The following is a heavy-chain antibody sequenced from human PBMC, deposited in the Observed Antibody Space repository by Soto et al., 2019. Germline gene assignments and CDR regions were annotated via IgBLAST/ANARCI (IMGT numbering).Heavy chain of an antibody. Sequence: GGSLRLSCAASGFTFSSYAMSWVRQAPGKGLEWVSAISGSGGSTYYADSVKGRFTISRDNSKNTLYLQMNSLRAEDTAVYYCAKDPRVRGVTTYYFDYWGQGTLVTVSS. J-gene: IGHJ4*02. CDR3: AKDPRVRGVTTYYFDY. CDR1: GFTFSSYA. D-gene: IGHD3-10*01. CDR2: ISGSGGST. V-gene: IGHV3-23*01.